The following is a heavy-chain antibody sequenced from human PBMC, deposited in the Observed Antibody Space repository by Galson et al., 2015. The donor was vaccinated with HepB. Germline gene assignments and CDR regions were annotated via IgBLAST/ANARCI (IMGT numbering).Heavy chain of an antibody. D-gene: IGHD3-10*01. CDR2: IIPIFGTA. V-gene: IGHV1-69*13. CDR3: AREGTMVRGVVGMDV. J-gene: IGHJ6*02. Sequence: SVKVSCKASGGTFSRYAISWVRQAPGQGLEWMGGIIPIFGTANYAQKFQGRVTITADESTSTAYMELSSLRSEDTAVYYCAREGTMVRGVVGMDVWGQGTTVTVSS. CDR1: GGTFSRYA.